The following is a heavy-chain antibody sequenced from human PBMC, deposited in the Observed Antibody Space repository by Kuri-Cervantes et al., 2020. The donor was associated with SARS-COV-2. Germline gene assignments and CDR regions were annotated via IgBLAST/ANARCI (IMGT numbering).Heavy chain of an antibody. V-gene: IGHV1-18*04. CDR3: ARDHAPFTFGVDY. J-gene: IGHJ4*02. CDR1: GYTFTTYG. CDR2: INAYNGNT. Sequence: ASVKVSCKASGYTFTTYGISWVRQAPGQGLEWMGWINAYNGNTNYAQKLQGRVTMTTDKSTSTAYMELRSLRSDDTAVYYCARDHAPFTFGVDYWGQGTLVTVSS. D-gene: IGHD3-16*01.